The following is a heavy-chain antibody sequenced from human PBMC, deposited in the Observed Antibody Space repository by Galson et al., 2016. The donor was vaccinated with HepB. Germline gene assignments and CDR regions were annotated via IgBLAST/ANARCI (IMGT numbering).Heavy chain of an antibody. Sequence: SVKVSCKASGGTFSSYAISWVRQAPGQGLEWMGAITPIFGTADSAQKFQGRVTITADKSTSTSYMELSSLRSEATAVYYCARGDAAIVASFLDYRGQGTPVTVSS. CDR1: GGTFSSYA. CDR2: ITPIFGTA. CDR3: ARGDAAIVASFLDY. D-gene: IGHD5-18*01. J-gene: IGHJ4*02. V-gene: IGHV1-69*06.